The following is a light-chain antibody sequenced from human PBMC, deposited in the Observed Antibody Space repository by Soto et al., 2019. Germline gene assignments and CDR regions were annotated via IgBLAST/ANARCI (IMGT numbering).Light chain of an antibody. CDR2: GAS. CDR1: QSVSSSY. CDR3: QQYGTSPPIP. V-gene: IGKV3-20*01. J-gene: IGKJ5*01. Sequence: LSQSPGALSLSTGERATLSCRASQSVSSSYLAWYQQKPGQAPRLLIYGASSRATGIPDRFSGSGSGTDFTLTISRLVPEDVAVYYCQQYGTSPPIPSGQRTRLEIK.